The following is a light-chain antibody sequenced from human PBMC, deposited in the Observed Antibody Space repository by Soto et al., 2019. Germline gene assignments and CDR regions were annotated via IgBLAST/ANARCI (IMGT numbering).Light chain of an antibody. CDR2: AAS. J-gene: IGKJ3*01. Sequence: DIQMTQSPSSLSASVGDRVTITCRASQSISSYLNWYQQKPGKAPKLLIYAASSLQSGVPSRFSGSGSGTDFTITISSLQPEDFATYYCQQSYSTPGATFGPGTKVDIK. CDR1: QSISSY. CDR3: QQSYSTPGAT. V-gene: IGKV1-39*01.